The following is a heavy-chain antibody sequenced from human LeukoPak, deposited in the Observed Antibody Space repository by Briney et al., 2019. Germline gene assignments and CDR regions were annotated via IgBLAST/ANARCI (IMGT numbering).Heavy chain of an antibody. V-gene: IGHV4-34*01. CDR1: GGSFSGYY. J-gene: IGHJ4*02. Sequence: PETLSLTCAVYGGSFSGYYWSWLRQPPGKGLEWIGEINHSGSTNYNPSLKSRVTISVDTSKNQFSLKLSSVTAADTAVYYCARALGYCSSTSCQGYFDYWGQGTLVTVSS. CDR2: INHSGST. CDR3: ARALGYCSSTSCQGYFDY. D-gene: IGHD2-2*01.